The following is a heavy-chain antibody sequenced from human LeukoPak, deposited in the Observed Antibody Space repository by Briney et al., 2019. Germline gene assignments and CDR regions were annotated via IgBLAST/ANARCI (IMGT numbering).Heavy chain of an antibody. V-gene: IGHV4-59*02. Sequence: SETLSLTCTVSGGSVSSYYWSWIWQPPGKGLEWIGYIKSSGSTNYNPSLKSRVTISIDTSKNQFSLRLNSVTAADTAVYYCVRDGTVATNWFDPWGQGTLVTVSS. D-gene: IGHD5-12*01. CDR3: VRDGTVATNWFDP. J-gene: IGHJ5*02. CDR1: GGSVSSYY. CDR2: IKSSGST.